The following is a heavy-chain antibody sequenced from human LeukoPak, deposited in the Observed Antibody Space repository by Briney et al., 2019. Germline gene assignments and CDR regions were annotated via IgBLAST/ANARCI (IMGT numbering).Heavy chain of an antibody. V-gene: IGHV4-59*12. CDR1: GGSISGYY. J-gene: IGHJ3*02. CDR2: VYYSGTT. CDR3: ARGCSGGSCYPIEDAFDI. D-gene: IGHD2-15*01. Sequence: SETLSLTCTVSGGSISGYYWTWIRQPPGKGLEWMGYVYYSGTTSYNPSLKSRVTISVDTSKKQFSLKLSSVTAADTAVYYCARGCSGGSCYPIEDAFDIWGQGTMVTVSS.